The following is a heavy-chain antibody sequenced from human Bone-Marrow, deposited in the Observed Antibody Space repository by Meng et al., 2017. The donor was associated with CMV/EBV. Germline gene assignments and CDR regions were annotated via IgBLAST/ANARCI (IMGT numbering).Heavy chain of an antibody. CDR1: GFSFSGSA. Sequence: GGSLRLSCTASGFSFSGSAMHWVRQASGKGLEWVGRIKSKASNYDTAYAASVKGSFTISRDDSKNTAYLQMNSLKAEDTAVYYCAKQAIAGGYFYYGMDVWGQGTTVTVSS. CDR2: IKSKASNYDT. D-gene: IGHD2/OR15-2a*01. V-gene: IGHV3-73*01. J-gene: IGHJ6*02. CDR3: AKQAIAGGYFYYGMDV.